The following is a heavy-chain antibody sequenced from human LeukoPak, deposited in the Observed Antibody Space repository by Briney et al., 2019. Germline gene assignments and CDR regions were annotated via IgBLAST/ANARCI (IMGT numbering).Heavy chain of an antibody. CDR3: ARVRGKHPGGYEFDY. CDR1: GYTFTSSG. Sequence: ASVKVSCTASGYTFTSSGISWVRQAPGQRLEWMGWISAYKGNTNYAQKLQGRVTMTTDTSTSTAYMELRSLRSDDTAVYYCARVRGKHPGGYEFDYWGQGTLVTVSS. V-gene: IGHV1-18*01. D-gene: IGHD5-12*01. CDR2: ISAYKGNT. J-gene: IGHJ4*02.